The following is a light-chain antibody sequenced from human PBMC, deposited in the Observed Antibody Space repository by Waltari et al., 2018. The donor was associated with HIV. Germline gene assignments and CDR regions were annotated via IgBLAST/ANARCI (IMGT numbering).Light chain of an antibody. Sequence: DIQLTQSPSTLSASAGDSVTITCRASESIDKWLAWYQQKPGKVPKLLISKASNLQSGVPSRFSGSGSGTEFTHAISSLQPDDFATYYCQNYYSFTYKTTFGQGTKLEIK. CDR3: QNYYSFTYKTT. CDR1: ESIDKW. J-gene: IGKJ2*01. CDR2: KAS. V-gene: IGKV1-5*03.